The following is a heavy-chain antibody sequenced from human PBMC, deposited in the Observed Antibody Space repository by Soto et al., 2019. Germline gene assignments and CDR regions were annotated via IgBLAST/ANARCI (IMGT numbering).Heavy chain of an antibody. CDR3: AAGGGLPLYY. Sequence: QLQLQESGSGLVKPSQTLSLTCAVSGGSISSGGYSSSWIRQPPGKGLEWIGYMYHSGSTYYNPSLKSRVTISVDRSKNQFSLKLSSVTSADTAVYYCAAGGGLPLYYWGQGTLVTVSS. D-gene: IGHD5-12*01. CDR2: MYHSGST. V-gene: IGHV4-30-2*01. J-gene: IGHJ4*02. CDR1: GGSISSGGYS.